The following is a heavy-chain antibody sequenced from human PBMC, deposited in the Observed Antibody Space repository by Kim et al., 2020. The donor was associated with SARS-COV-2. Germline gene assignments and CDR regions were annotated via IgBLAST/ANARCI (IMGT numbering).Heavy chain of an antibody. V-gene: IGHV3-30-3*01. J-gene: IGHJ4*02. CDR2: ISYDGSNK. CDR3: ARDPYNWNYFDY. D-gene: IGHD1-20*01. Sequence: GGSLRLSCAASGFTFSSYAMHWVRQAPGKGLEWVAVISYDGSNKYYADSVKGRFTISRDNSKNTLYLQMNSLRAEDTAVYYCARDPYNWNYFDYWGQGTLVTVSS. CDR1: GFTFSSYA.